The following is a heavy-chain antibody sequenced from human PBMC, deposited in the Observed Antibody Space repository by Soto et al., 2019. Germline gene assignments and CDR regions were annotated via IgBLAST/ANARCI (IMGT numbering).Heavy chain of an antibody. J-gene: IGHJ4*02. D-gene: IGHD3-10*01. CDR3: ARARSASGSLYFDY. CDR1: GGSISSSSYY. Sequence: SETLSLTCTFSGGSISSSSYYWGWIRQPPGKGLEWIGSIYYSGSTYYNPSLKSRVTISVDTSKNQFSLKLSSVTATDTAVYYCARARSASGSLYFDYWGQGTLVTVSS. CDR2: IYYSGST. V-gene: IGHV4-39*01.